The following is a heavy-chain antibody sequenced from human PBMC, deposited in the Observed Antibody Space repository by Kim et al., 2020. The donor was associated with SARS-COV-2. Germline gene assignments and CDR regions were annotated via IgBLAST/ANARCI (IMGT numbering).Heavy chain of an antibody. CDR3: AKGDKAYNWNYRGPD. CDR2: ISGSGGST. D-gene: IGHD1-7*01. Sequence: GGSLRLSCAASGFTFSSYAMSWVRQAPGKGLEWVSAISGSGGSTYYADSVKGRFTISRDNSKNTLYLQMNSLRAEDTAVYYCAKGDKAYNWNYRGPDWGQGTLVTVSS. J-gene: IGHJ4*02. CDR1: GFTFSSYA. V-gene: IGHV3-23*01.